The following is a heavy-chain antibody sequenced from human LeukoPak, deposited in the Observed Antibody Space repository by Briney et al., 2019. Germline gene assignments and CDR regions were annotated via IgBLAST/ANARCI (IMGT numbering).Heavy chain of an antibody. CDR3: ERDPKGTMVRGVFFDY. CDR1: GGTFSSYA. Sequence: SVKVSCKASGGTFSSYAISWVRQAPGQGLEWMGGIIPIFGTANYAQKFQGRVTITADASTSTAYMELSSLRSEDTAVYYCERDPKGTMVRGVFFDYWGQGTLVTVSS. V-gene: IGHV1-69*13. J-gene: IGHJ4*02. CDR2: IIPIFGTA. D-gene: IGHD3-10*01.